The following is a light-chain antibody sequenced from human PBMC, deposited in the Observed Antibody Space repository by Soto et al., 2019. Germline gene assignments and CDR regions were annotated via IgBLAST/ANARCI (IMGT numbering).Light chain of an antibody. V-gene: IGKV1-39*01. Sequence: DIQITQSPSSLSASVGDRVTITCRASQSISSYLNWYQQKPGKAPKLLIHAASSLQSGVPSRFSGSGSGTDFTPTISSLQPEDFATYYCQQSYSTPLTFGGGTKADIK. CDR2: AAS. J-gene: IGKJ4*01. CDR3: QQSYSTPLT. CDR1: QSISSY.